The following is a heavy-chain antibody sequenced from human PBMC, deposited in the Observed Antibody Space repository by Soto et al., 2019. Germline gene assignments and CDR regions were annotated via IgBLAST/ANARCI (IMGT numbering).Heavy chain of an antibody. J-gene: IGHJ4*02. D-gene: IGHD2-21*02. CDR3: TRLYCGGDCDFDS. Sequence: EVQLVESGGGLVQPGGSLKLSCAASGFTFSGSAMHWVRQASGKGLEWVGRIRDKANSYATAYTASVKGRSTISIDDSKNKAYLQINGLKSEDTAVYYCTRLYCGGDCDFDSWGQGTLVTVSS. CDR2: IRDKANSYAT. CDR1: GFTFSGSA. V-gene: IGHV3-73*02.